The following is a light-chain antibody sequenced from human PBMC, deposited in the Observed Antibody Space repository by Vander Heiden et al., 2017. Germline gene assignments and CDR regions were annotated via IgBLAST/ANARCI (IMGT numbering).Light chain of an antibody. CDR3: QQRNYWHPQLT. V-gene: IGKV3-11*01. CDR1: QSVSSY. J-gene: IGKJ4*01. Sequence: EIVLTQSPATLSVSPGERATLSCRASQSVSSYLAWYQQKPGQAPRLLIYDASNRATGIQARFSGSGYGTDFTLTISSREPEDFAVYYCQQRNYWHPQLTFGGGTKVEIK. CDR2: DAS.